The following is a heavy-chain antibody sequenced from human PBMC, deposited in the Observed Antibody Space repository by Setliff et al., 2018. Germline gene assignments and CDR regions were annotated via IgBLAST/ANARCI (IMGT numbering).Heavy chain of an antibody. V-gene: IGHV1-2*02. Sequence: ASVKVSCKASGYAVTGYHIHWVRQAPGQGPEWMGWINPNTGGTNYAQKFQGRVTMTRDTSITTAYMELSSLRSDDTAVYYCATWLVAYFDYWGQGTLVTVSS. CDR2: INPNTGGT. J-gene: IGHJ4*02. CDR1: GYAVTGYH. D-gene: IGHD6-19*01. CDR3: ATWLVAYFDY.